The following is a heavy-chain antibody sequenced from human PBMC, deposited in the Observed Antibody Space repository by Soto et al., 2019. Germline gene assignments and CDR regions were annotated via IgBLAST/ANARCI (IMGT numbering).Heavy chain of an antibody. CDR2: FDPEDGET. D-gene: IGHD2-15*01. CDR3: ATDFPSAYCSGGSCYYMDV. J-gene: IGHJ6*03. Sequence: ASVKVSCKVSGYTLTELSMHWVRQAPGKGLEWMGGFDPEDGETIYAQKFQGRVTMTEDTSTDTAYMELSSLRSEDTAVYYCATDFPSAYCSGGSCYYMDVWGKGTTVTVSS. CDR1: GYTLTELS. V-gene: IGHV1-24*01.